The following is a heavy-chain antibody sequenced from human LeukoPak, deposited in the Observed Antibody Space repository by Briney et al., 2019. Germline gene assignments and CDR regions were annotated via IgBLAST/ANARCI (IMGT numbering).Heavy chain of an antibody. CDR2: INPSGGST. D-gene: IGHD6-13*01. Sequence: GASVNVSCKASVYTFTSYYMHWVRQAPGQGLEWMGIINPSGGSTSYAQKFQGRVTMTRDTSTGTVYMELSSLRSEDTAVYYCARGGIAAAGNGENWFDPWGQGTLVTVSS. J-gene: IGHJ5*02. CDR3: ARGGIAAAGNGENWFDP. V-gene: IGHV1-46*01. CDR1: VYTFTSYY.